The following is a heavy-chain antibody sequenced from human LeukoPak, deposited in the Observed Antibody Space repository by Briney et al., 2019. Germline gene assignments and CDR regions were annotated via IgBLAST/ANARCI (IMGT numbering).Heavy chain of an antibody. Sequence: SETLSLTCAVYGGSFSGYYWSWIRQPPGKGLEWIGEINHSGSTNYNPSLKSRVTISVDTSKNQFSLKLSSVTAADTAVYYCARGYLHYYGASWFDPWGQGTLVTVSS. CDR2: INHSGST. J-gene: IGHJ5*02. D-gene: IGHD3-10*01. CDR1: GGSFSGYY. CDR3: ARGYLHYYGASWFDP. V-gene: IGHV4-34*01.